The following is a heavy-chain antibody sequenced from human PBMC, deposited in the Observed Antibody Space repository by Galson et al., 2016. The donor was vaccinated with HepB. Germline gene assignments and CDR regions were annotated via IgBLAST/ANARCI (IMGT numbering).Heavy chain of an antibody. D-gene: IGHD2-2*01. J-gene: IGHJ6*04. CDR1: RFSVTRNY. Sequence: SLRLSCAASRFSVTRNYMTWVRQAPGKGLEWVSVLYGIGTTYHADSVQGRFTISRDDDQNTLFLQMDRLRPEDTATYFCAGGFCGGTSCYGGFYYGMDVWGKGNSVIVSS. V-gene: IGHV3-66*02. CDR3: AGGFCGGTSCYGGFYYGMDV. CDR2: LYGIGTT.